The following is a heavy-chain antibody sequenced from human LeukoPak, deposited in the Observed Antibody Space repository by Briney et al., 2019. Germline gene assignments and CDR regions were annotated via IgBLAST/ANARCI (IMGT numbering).Heavy chain of an antibody. J-gene: IGHJ4*02. CDR2: IYSGGSP. Sequence: KPSETLSLTCSVSGGSVRNYFWSWIRQPAGKGLEWIGRIYSGGSPDYNPSLKSRVTMSVDTSKNQVSLKLTSVTAADTAIYYCASSGFGKSDYWGQGTLVTVSS. CDR1: GGSVRNYF. D-gene: IGHD3-10*01. CDR3: ASSGFGKSDY. V-gene: IGHV4-4*07.